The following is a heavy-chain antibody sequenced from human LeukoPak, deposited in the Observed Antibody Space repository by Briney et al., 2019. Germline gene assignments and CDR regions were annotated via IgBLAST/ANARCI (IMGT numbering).Heavy chain of an antibody. D-gene: IGHD3-22*01. CDR3: ARGGYDSSGYLYYFDY. Sequence: ASVKVSCKASGYTFTSYDINWVRQATGQGLEWMGWMNPNSGNTGYAQKFQGRVTMTRNTSISTAYMELSSLRSEDTAVYYCARGGYDSSGYLYYFDYWGQGTLVTVSS. CDR1: GYTFTSYD. V-gene: IGHV1-8*01. CDR2: MNPNSGNT. J-gene: IGHJ4*02.